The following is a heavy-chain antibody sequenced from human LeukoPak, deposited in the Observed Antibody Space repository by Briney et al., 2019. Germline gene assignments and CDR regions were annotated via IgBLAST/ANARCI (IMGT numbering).Heavy chain of an antibody. CDR2: IYYSGST. CDR1: GGSISTYH. J-gene: IGHJ6*03. Sequence: SETLSLTCTVSGGSISTYHWSWIRQPPGKGLEWIGYIYYSGSTNYNPSLKSRVTISVDTSKNQFSLKLSSVTAADTAVYYCAREILGYCSGGSCYYYYMDVWGKGTTVTVSS. D-gene: IGHD2-15*01. CDR3: AREILGYCSGGSCYYYYMDV. V-gene: IGHV4-59*01.